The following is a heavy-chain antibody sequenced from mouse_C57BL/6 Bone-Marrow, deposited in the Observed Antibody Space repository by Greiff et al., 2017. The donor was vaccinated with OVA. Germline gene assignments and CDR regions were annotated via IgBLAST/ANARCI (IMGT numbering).Heavy chain of an antibody. Sequence: QVQLQQPGAELVRPGSSVKLSCKASGYTFTSYWMHWVKQRPIQGLEWIGNIDPSDSETHYNQKFKDKATLTVDKSSSTAYMQLSSLTSEDSAVYYCARREVYDYHFDYWGQGTTLTVSS. D-gene: IGHD2-4*01. CDR3: ARREVYDYHFDY. J-gene: IGHJ2*01. CDR1: GYTFTSYW. CDR2: IDPSDSET. V-gene: IGHV1-52*01.